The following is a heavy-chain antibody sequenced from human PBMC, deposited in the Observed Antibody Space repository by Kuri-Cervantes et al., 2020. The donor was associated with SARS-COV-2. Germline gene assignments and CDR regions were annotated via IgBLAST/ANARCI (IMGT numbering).Heavy chain of an antibody. CDR3: ARDIAVAGTGFDY. J-gene: IGHJ4*02. V-gene: IGHV4-4*07. Sequence: GSLRLSCTVSGGPISSYYWSWIRQPAGKGLEWIGRIYTSWSTNYNPSLKSRVTISVDTSKNQFSLKLSSVTAADTAVYYCARDIAVAGTGFDYWGQGTLVTVSS. CDR2: IYTSWST. CDR1: GGPISSYY. D-gene: IGHD6-19*01.